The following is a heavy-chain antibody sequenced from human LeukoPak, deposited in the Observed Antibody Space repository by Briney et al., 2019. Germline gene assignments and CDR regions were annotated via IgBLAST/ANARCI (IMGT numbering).Heavy chain of an antibody. D-gene: IGHD6-19*01. CDR2: IYPGDSDT. J-gene: IGHJ4*02. CDR3: ARLGWYIDY. V-gene: IGHV5-51*01. Sequence: KVSCKASGGTFRTFAISWVRQMPGKGLEWMGVIYPGDSDTRYSPSFQGQVTISADKSISTAYLQWNSLKASDTAMYYCARLGWYIDYWGQGALVTVSS. CDR1: GGTFRTFA.